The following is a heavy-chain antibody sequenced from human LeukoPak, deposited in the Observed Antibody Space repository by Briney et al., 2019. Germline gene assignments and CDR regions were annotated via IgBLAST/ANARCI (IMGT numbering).Heavy chain of an antibody. D-gene: IGHD3-9*01. CDR1: GGSFSGYY. CDR3: AREGVYYDILAAYYRPYYFDF. V-gene: IGHV4-34*01. J-gene: IGHJ4*02. Sequence: ETLSLTCAVYGGSFSGYYWSWIRQPPGKGLEWIGEINHGGSTNYNPSLKSRLTISVDTSKNQFSLKLSSVTAADTAVYYCAREGVYYDILAAYYRPYYFDFWGQGTLVTVYS. CDR2: INHGGST.